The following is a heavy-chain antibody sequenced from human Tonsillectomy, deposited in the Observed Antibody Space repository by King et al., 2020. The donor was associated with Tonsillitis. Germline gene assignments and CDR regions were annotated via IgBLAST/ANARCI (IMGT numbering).Heavy chain of an antibody. CDR3: AKVASTVTTYYYYYMDV. CDR1: GLTFSSYA. CDR2: ITYSGSYT. Sequence: VQLVESGGGLGQPGGSLRLSCAASGLTFSSYAMSWVRQAPGKGPEWVSTITYSGSYTYYADSVKGRFIISRDNSKNTVFLQMDSLRAEDTAVYYCAKVASTVTTYYYYYMDVWGKGTTVTVSS. V-gene: IGHV3-23*04. J-gene: IGHJ6*03. D-gene: IGHD4-17*01.